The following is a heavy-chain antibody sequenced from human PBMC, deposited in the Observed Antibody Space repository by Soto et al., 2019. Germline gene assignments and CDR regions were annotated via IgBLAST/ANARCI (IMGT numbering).Heavy chain of an antibody. Sequence: QVQLVQSGAEVKKPGSSVKVSCKASGGTFSSYAISWVRQAPGQGLEWMGGIIPIFGTANYAQKFQGRVTITADDSTSTAYRELSSLRSEDTAVYYCARGDIVVVVAANYGMDVWGQGTTVTVSS. CDR2: IIPIFGTA. D-gene: IGHD2-15*01. CDR1: GGTFSSYA. J-gene: IGHJ6*02. CDR3: ARGDIVVVVAANYGMDV. V-gene: IGHV1-69*12.